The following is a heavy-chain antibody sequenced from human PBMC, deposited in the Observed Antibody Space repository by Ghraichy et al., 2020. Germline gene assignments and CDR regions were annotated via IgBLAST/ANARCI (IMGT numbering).Heavy chain of an antibody. J-gene: IGHJ4*02. Sequence: GGSLRLSCAASGFTFSSYSMNWVRQAPGKGLEWVSSISSSSSYIYYADSVKGRFTISRDNAKNSLYLQMNSLRAEDTAVYYCATAEERYCTNGVCPAGGYWGQGTLVTVSS. CDR3: ATAEERYCTNGVCPAGGY. CDR2: ISSSSSYI. V-gene: IGHV3-21*01. CDR1: GFTFSSYS. D-gene: IGHD2-8*01.